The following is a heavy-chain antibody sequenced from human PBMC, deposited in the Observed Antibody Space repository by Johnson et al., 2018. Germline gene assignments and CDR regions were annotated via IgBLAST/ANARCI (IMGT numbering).Heavy chain of an antibody. CDR1: GFDLSDFG. D-gene: IGHD3-3*01. J-gene: IGHJ3*02. CDR3: TRASTPSDFDI. CDR2: IWFDGTNQ. Sequence: QVQLVQSGGGVIHPGRSLRVSCAAFGFDLSDFGMHWLRQAPGKGPEWLALIWFDGTNQHYADSVKGRFSISRDNAKNTLYLQMNSLRAEDTAVYYCTRASTPSDFDIWGQGTMVTVSS. V-gene: IGHV3-33*01.